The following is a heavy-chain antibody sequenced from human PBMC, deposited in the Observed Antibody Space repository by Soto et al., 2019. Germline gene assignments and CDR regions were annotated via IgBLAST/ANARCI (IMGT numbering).Heavy chain of an antibody. CDR2: IFYSGSF. D-gene: IGHD3-3*01. V-gene: IGHV4-31*03. CDR3: ARARTYYDFWSGYYKGNWFDP. J-gene: IGHJ5*02. CDR1: GGSISSGTSY. Sequence: SETLSLTCTVSGGSISSGTSYWSWIRQRPGKGLEWIGYIFYSGSFYYTPSLRGRVMILADTSKNQFTLKLSSVTAADTAVYYCARARTYYDFWSGYYKGNWFDPWGQGTLVTV.